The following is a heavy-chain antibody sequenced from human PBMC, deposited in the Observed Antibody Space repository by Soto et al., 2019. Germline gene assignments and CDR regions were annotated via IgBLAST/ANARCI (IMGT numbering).Heavy chain of an antibody. D-gene: IGHD2-15*01. V-gene: IGHV3-74*01. Sequence: EVQLVESGGGLVQPGGSLRLSCAASGFTFSSYWMHWVRQAPGKGLVWVSRINSDGSSTSYADSVKGRFTISRDNAKNTLYLQMNSLSAEDTAVYYCASVYCSGGSCYLLDYWGQGTLVTVSS. J-gene: IGHJ4*02. CDR2: INSDGSST. CDR1: GFTFSSYW. CDR3: ASVYCSGGSCYLLDY.